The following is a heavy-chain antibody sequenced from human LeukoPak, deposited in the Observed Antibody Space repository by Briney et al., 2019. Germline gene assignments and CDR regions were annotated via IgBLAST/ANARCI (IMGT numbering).Heavy chain of an antibody. D-gene: IGHD6-6*01. Sequence: SDTLSLTCTVSGGSLSSYYWSWIRQPPGKGLEWIGYIYYSGSTNYNPSLKSRVTISVDTSKNQFSLKLSSVTAADTAVYYCARDLGGSSADYWGQGTLVTVSS. V-gene: IGHV4-59*01. J-gene: IGHJ4*02. CDR2: IYYSGST. CDR3: ARDLGGSSADY. CDR1: GGSLSSYY.